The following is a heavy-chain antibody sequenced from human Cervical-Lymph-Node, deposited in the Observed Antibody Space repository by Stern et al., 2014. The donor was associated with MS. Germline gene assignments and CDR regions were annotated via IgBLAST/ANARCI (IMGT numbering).Heavy chain of an antibody. V-gene: IGHV3-21*01. J-gene: IGHJ4*02. CDR3: ARARVGDYARSPHLDS. Sequence: EVHLVESGGGLVKPGESLRLSCDASGFSFSHSYINWVRHAPGQGLEWISSLSNTSTHTYDADSVEGRFTISRDSANDSVSLHMVSLRAEDTAVYYCARARVGDYARSPHLDSWGQGTLVTVSS. CDR2: LSNTSTHT. CDR1: GFSFSHSY. D-gene: IGHD4-17*01.